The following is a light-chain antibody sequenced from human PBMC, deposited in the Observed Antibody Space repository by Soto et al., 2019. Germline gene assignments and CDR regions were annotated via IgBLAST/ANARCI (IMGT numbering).Light chain of an antibody. CDR2: GAS. J-gene: IGKJ1*01. CDR3: HQYENWPKT. V-gene: IGKV3-15*01. CDR1: QSISRN. Sequence: EIVMTQSPPTLSVSPGERATLSCRASQSISRNLAWFQQKPGQAPTLLIFGASTRAAGIPARFSGSGSGTEFTLTISGLQSKDYADYFCHQYENWPKTFGQGTKVEV.